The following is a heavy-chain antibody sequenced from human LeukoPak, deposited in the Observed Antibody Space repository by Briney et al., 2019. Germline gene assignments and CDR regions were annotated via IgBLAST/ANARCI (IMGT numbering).Heavy chain of an antibody. Sequence: ASVKVSCKASGYTFTGYYMHWVRQAPGQGLEWMGWINPNSGGTNYAQKFQGRVTMTRDTSISTAYMKLSGLRSDDTAVYYCARDTPDFYYDYVWGSYRFDYWGQGTLVTVSS. D-gene: IGHD3-16*02. CDR3: ARDTPDFYYDYVWGSYRFDY. CDR2: INPNSGGT. J-gene: IGHJ4*02. V-gene: IGHV1-2*02. CDR1: GYTFTGYY.